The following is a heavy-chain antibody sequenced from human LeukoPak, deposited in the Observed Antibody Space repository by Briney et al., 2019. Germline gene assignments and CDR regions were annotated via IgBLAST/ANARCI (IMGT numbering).Heavy chain of an antibody. CDR1: GYTFTSYD. CDR2: MNPNSGNT. Sequence: ASVKVSCKASGYTFTSYDINWVRQAPRQGLEWMGWMNPNSGNTGYAQKFQGRVTMTRNTSISTAYMELSSLRSEDTAVYYCARKPYDFWSGYSNWFDPWGQGTLVTVSS. D-gene: IGHD3-3*01. V-gene: IGHV1-8*01. CDR3: ARKPYDFWSGYSNWFDP. J-gene: IGHJ5*02.